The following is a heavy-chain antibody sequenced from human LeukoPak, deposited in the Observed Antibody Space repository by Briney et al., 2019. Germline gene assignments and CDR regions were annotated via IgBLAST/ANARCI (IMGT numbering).Heavy chain of an antibody. J-gene: IGHJ4*02. D-gene: IGHD6-19*01. CDR2: IYCSGST. V-gene: IGHV4-59*01. CDR1: GGSITSYY. CDR3: ARWLDSGWFYYFDY. Sequence: PSETLSLTCTVSGGSITSYYWSWIRQPPGKGLEWIGYIYCSGSTNYNPSLKSRVTISVDTSKNQFSLKLSSVTAADTAVFYCARWLDSGWFYYFDYWGQGTLVTVSS.